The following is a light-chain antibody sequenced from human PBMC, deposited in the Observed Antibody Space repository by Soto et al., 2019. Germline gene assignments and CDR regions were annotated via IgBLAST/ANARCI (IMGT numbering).Light chain of an antibody. Sequence: EIVLTQSPVTLCLSPGERATLSCRASQSVSNNYLDWYQQKPGEAPRLLIYDVSNRATDIPDRFSGSGSGTDFTLTISRLEPEDFAVYYCQQYGSSGTFGQGTKVDI. J-gene: IGKJ1*01. CDR3: QQYGSSGT. CDR1: QSVSNNY. V-gene: IGKV3-20*01. CDR2: DVS.